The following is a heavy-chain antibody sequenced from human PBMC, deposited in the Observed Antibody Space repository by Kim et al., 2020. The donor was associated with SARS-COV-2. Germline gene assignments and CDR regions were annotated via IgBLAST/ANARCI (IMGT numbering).Heavy chain of an antibody. J-gene: IGHJ4*02. CDR3: ARSDYGSGRAFFDY. D-gene: IGHD3-10*01. CDR1: GVSISYFY. Sequence: SETLSLICSVSGVSISYFYWSWIRQPPGKGLEWIGYMYNSGSTNYNPSLKSRVTISVDTSKNQFSLKLSSVTAADTAVYYCARSDYGSGRAFFDYWGQGSLVTVSS. V-gene: IGHV4-59*01. CDR2: MYNSGST.